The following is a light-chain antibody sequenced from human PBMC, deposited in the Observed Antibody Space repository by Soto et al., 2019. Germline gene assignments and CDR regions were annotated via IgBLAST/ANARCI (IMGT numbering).Light chain of an antibody. V-gene: IGLV4-69*01. Sequence: QPVLTQSPSASASLGASVKLTCTLSSGHNSYAIAWHQQQPEKGPRYLMKVNSDGSHTKGDGIPDRFSGSSSGAERYLTISSLQSEDEADYYFQTWGTGIQVFGGGTKLTVL. CDR3: QTWGTGIQV. CDR2: VNSDGSH. J-gene: IGLJ3*02. CDR1: SGHNSYA.